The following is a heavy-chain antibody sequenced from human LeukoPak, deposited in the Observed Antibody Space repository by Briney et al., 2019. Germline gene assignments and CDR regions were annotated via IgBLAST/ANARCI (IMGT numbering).Heavy chain of an antibody. V-gene: IGHV3-7*01. CDR1: GFTVSSNY. CDR3: ARAGRGYFDY. CDR2: IKQDGSEK. J-gene: IGHJ4*02. Sequence: GSLRLSCVASGFTVSSNYMSWVRQAPGKGLEWVANIKQDGSEKYYVDSVKGRFTISRDNAKNSLYLQMNSLRAEDTAVYYCARAGRGYFDYWGQGTLVTVSS.